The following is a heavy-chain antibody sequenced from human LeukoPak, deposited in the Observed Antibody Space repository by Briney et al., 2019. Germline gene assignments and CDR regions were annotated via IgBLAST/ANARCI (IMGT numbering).Heavy chain of an antibody. J-gene: IGHJ6*02. Sequence: ASVKVSCKASGYTFTSYDINWVRQATGQELEWMGWMNPNSGNTGYAQKFQGRVTMTRNTSISTAYMELSSLRSEDTAVYYCASVFRIYYYYGMDVWGQGTTVTVSS. CDR3: ASVFRIYYYYGMDV. D-gene: IGHD2-21*01. CDR1: GYTFTSYD. V-gene: IGHV1-8*01. CDR2: MNPNSGNT.